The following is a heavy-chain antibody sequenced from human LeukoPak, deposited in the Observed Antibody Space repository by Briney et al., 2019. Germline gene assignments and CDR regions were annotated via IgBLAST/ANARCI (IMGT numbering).Heavy chain of an antibody. V-gene: IGHV3-23*01. D-gene: IGHD6-19*01. J-gene: IGHJ4*02. CDR1: GFTFSSYA. CDR2: ISGSGAYT. Sequence: GGSLRLSCAASGFTFSSYAMTWVRQAPGEGLEWASAISGSGAYTQYADSVKGRFTISRDNSKNALFLQMNSLRAEDTAVYYCAKEPTLDSSGWSPFDYWGQGTLVTVSS. CDR3: AKEPTLDSSGWSPFDY.